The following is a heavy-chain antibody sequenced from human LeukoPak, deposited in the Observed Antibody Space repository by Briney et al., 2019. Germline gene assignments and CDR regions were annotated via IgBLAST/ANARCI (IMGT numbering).Heavy chain of an antibody. CDR1: GGSFSGYY. CDR2: INHSGST. Sequence: SETLSLTCAVYGGSFSGYYWSWLRQPPGKGLEWIGEINHSGSTNYNPSLKSRVTISVDTSKNQFSLKLSSVTAADTAVYYCARAPGYCSSTSCYAGYFDYWGQGTLVTVSS. CDR3: ARAPGYCSSTSCYAGYFDY. V-gene: IGHV4-34*01. J-gene: IGHJ4*02. D-gene: IGHD2-2*01.